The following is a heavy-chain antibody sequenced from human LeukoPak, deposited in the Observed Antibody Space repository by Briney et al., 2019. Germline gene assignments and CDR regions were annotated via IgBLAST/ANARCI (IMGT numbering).Heavy chain of an antibody. V-gene: IGHV3-33*08. CDR2: IWYDGSNK. CDR3: ARDEHQYYSESSGRFDY. D-gene: IGHD3-22*01. J-gene: IGHJ4*02. CDR1: GFTFSTYG. Sequence: PGGSLRPSCAVSGFTFSTYGMHWVRQAQGKGLEWVAVIWYDGSNKYYADSVKGRFTITRDNSKNTVYLQMNSLRAEDTAVYYCARDEHQYYSESSGRFDYWGRGTLVTVSS.